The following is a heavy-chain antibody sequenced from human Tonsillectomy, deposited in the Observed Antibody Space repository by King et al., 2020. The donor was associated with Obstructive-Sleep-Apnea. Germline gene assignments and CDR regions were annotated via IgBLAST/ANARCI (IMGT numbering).Heavy chain of an antibody. CDR3: ARDGSSSWYY. CDR1: GGSISSSSYY. Sequence: QLQESGPGLVKPSETLSLTCTVSGGSISSSSYYCGWIRQPPGKGLEWIGSIYYSGSTYCNPSLKSRVTISVDTSKNQFSLKLSSVTAADTAVYYCARDGSSSWYYWGQGTLVTVSS. V-gene: IGHV4-39*07. J-gene: IGHJ4*02. D-gene: IGHD6-13*01. CDR2: IYYSGST.